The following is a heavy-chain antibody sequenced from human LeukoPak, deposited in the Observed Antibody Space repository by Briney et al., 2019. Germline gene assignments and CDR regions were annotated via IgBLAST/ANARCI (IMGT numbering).Heavy chain of an antibody. CDR3: ARRTSSYYYYGMDV. Sequence: KPSETLSLTCAVYGGSFSGYYWSWIRQPPGKGLEWIGEINHSGSTNYNPSLKSRVTISVDTSKNQFSLKLSSVTAADTAVYYCARRTSSYYYYGMDVWGQGTTVTVSS. CDR1: GGSFSGYY. J-gene: IGHJ6*02. CDR2: INHSGST. V-gene: IGHV4-34*01. D-gene: IGHD6-6*01.